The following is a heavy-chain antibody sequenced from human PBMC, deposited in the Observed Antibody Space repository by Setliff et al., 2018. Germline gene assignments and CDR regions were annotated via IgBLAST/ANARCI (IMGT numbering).Heavy chain of an antibody. J-gene: IGHJ6*03. V-gene: IGHV1-69*13. D-gene: IGHD1-26*01. Sequence: SVKVSCKASGGTFSSYAISWVRQAPGQGLEWMGGIIPIFGTANYAQKFQGRVTITADESTSTAYMELSSLRSEDTAVYYCAVGGSGSYYYYYMDVWGKGPRSPSP. CDR2: IIPIFGTA. CDR1: GGTFSSYA. CDR3: AVGGSGSYYYYYMDV.